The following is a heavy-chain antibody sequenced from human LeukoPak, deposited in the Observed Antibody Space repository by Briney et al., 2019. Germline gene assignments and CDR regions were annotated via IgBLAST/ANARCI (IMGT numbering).Heavy chain of an antibody. CDR2: IKFDGNEK. Sequence: GGPLRLSCTAAGFSFSRYWRSWVRQAPGKGLEWVANIKFDGNEKYYVDSVKGRFTISRDNAKNSLYLQMNSLRAEDTAIYYCARLDEAFDNWGQGTLVTVSS. D-gene: IGHD5-24*01. CDR3: ARLDEAFDN. CDR1: GFSFSRYW. J-gene: IGHJ4*02. V-gene: IGHV3-7*01.